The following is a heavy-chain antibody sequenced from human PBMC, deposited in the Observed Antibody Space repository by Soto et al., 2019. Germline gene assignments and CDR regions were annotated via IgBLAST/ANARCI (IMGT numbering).Heavy chain of an antibody. CDR3: ATMGSGYYYDY. J-gene: IGHJ4*02. CDR2: ISSGRTYT. CDR1: GFTFSRYS. D-gene: IGHD3-22*01. V-gene: IGHV3-21*01. Sequence: EVQLVESGGGLVKPGGSLRLSCAASGFTFSRYSMNWVRQAPGKGLEWVSSISSGRTYTDYADSVKGRFTISGDNAKNSLYLQMNSLRGEDTAVYYCATMGSGYYYDYWGQGTLVTVSS.